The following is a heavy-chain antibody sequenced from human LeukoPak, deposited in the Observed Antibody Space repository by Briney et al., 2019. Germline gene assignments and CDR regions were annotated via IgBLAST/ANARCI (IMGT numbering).Heavy chain of an antibody. D-gene: IGHD1-26*01. J-gene: IGHJ4*02. Sequence: GSSVKVSCKASGYTFTSYGISWVRQAPGQGLEWMGWISAYNGNTNYAQKLQGRVTMTTDTSTSTAYMELRSLRSDDTAVYYCARVWGDSGSYYSSDYWGQGTLVTVSS. CDR3: ARVWGDSGSYYSSDY. CDR2: ISAYNGNT. CDR1: GYTFTSYG. V-gene: IGHV1-18*01.